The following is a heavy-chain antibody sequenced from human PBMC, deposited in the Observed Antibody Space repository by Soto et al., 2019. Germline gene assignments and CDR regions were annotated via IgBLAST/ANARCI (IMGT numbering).Heavy chain of an antibody. D-gene: IGHD3-10*01. V-gene: IGHV1-3*01. J-gene: IGHJ6*03. Sequence: QVQLVQSGAEVKKPGASVKVSCKASGYTFTSYAMHWVRQAPGQRLEWMGWINAGNGNTKYSQKFQGRVTITRDTSASTAYMELSSLRSEDTAVYYCARGLVRGVLYYYYYYMDVWDKGTTVTVSS. CDR3: ARGLVRGVLYYYYYYMDV. CDR1: GYTFTSYA. CDR2: INAGNGNT.